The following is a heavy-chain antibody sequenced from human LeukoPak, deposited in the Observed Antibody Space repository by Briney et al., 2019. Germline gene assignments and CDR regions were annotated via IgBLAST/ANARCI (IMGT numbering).Heavy chain of an antibody. J-gene: IGHJ4*02. CDR1: GYTFTSYG. CDR2: ISAYNGNT. CDR3: AREGGSANDPDSGY. D-gene: IGHD2-15*01. V-gene: IGHV1-18*01. Sequence: ASVTVSCKASGYTFTSYGINWVRQAPGQGREWMGWISAYNGNTDYAQKLQGRVTMTTDTSTSTAYMELRSLRSDDTAVYYCAREGGSANDPDSGYWGQGTLVTVSS.